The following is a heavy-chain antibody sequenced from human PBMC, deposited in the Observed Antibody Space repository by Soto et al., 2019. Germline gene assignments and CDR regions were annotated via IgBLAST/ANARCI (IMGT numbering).Heavy chain of an antibody. CDR2: IIPIFGTA. Sequence: QVQLVQSGAEVQKPGSSVKVYCKASGGTFSSYAISWVRQAPGQGLEWMGGIIPIFGTANYAQKFQGRVTITADESTSTAYMELSSLRSEETAGHYCASHCGWIAARPRGQPYYYYGMDVW. D-gene: IGHD6-6*01. CDR3: ASHCGWIAARPRGQPYYYYGMDV. CDR1: GGTFSSYA. V-gene: IGHV1-69*01. J-gene: IGHJ6*01.